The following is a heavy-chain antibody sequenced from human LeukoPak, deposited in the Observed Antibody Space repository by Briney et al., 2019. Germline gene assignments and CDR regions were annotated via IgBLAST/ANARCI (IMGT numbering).Heavy chain of an antibody. CDR1: GGSIRSYY. Sequence: PSETLSLTCTVSGGSIRSYYWNWIRQPPGKGLEWIGYIFPSGSSNYNPSLKSRVTISVDTSKNQFSLNLTSVTAADTAVYYCASYLHVWNKHFDFWGPGTLVTVSS. CDR3: ASYLHVWNKHFDF. V-gene: IGHV4-4*09. D-gene: IGHD2-8*01. CDR2: IFPSGSS. J-gene: IGHJ4*02.